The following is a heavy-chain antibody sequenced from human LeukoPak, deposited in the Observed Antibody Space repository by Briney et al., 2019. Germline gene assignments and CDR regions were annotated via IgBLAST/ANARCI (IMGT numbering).Heavy chain of an antibody. Sequence: SETLSLTCTVSGGSISSYYWSWIRQPPGKGLEWIGYIYTSGSTNYNPSLKSRVTISVDTSKNQFSLKLSSVTAADTAVYYCARHFPLNNSLSLPSFDYWGQGTLVTVSS. CDR2: IYTSGST. CDR3: ARHFPLNNSLSLPSFDY. CDR1: GGSISSYY. V-gene: IGHV4-4*09. J-gene: IGHJ4*02. D-gene: IGHD1/OR15-1a*01.